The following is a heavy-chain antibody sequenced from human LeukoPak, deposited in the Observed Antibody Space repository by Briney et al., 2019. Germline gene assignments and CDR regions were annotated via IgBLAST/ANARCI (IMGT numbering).Heavy chain of an antibody. Sequence: PSETLSLTCAVYGGSFTSYYWSWIRQPPGEGLEWIGEISHSGSTNYNPSLKSRVTMSVDTSKNQFSLRLSSVTAADTAIYYCARERNRRATFYQSPLDYWGQGTLVTVSA. D-gene: IGHD1/OR15-1a*01. V-gene: IGHV4-34*01. CDR1: GGSFTSYY. J-gene: IGHJ4*02. CDR3: ARERNRRATFYQSPLDY. CDR2: ISHSGST.